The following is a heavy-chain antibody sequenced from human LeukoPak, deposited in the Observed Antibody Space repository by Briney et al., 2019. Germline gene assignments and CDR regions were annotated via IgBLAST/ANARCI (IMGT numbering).Heavy chain of an antibody. CDR1: GFTFSSYG. D-gene: IGHD7-27*01. CDR3: AKDLGYYYMDV. CDR2: ISYDGSNK. Sequence: GGSLRLSCAASGFTFSSYGMHWVRQAPGKGLEWAAVISYDGSNKYYADSVKGRFTISRDNSKNTLYLQMNSLRAEDTAVYYCAKDLGYYYMDVWGKGTTVTVSS. J-gene: IGHJ6*03. V-gene: IGHV3-30*18.